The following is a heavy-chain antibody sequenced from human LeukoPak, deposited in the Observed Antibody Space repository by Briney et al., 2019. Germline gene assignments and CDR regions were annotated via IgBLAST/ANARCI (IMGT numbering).Heavy chain of an antibody. D-gene: IGHD6-13*01. Sequence: GGSLRLSCAASGFTFSNYWMHWVRQAPGKGLVWVSRINSDGSSRNYADSVKSRFTISRDNAKNTLYLQMNSLRAEDTAVYYCASASSHRIAAGGDYWGQGTLVTVSS. CDR1: GFTFSNYW. J-gene: IGHJ4*02. V-gene: IGHV3-74*01. CDR3: ASASSHRIAAGGDY. CDR2: INSDGSSR.